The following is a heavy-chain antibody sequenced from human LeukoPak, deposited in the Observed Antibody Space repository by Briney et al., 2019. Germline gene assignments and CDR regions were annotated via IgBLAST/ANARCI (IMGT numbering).Heavy chain of an antibody. CDR1: VFTFSSYW. V-gene: IGHV3-74*01. J-gene: IGHJ4*02. Sequence: GGSLRLSCAASVFTFSSYWMHWVRHAPGKGRVCVSRINSDWSSIRCADSVEGRVTISRDNAKKTLYLEINSSRAEDTAVYYCARGRVRHDYWGQGTLVTVSS. CDR2: INSDWSSI. CDR3: ARGRVRHDY.